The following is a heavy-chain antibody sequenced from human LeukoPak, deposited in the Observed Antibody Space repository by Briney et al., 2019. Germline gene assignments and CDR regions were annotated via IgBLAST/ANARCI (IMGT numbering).Heavy chain of an antibody. CDR2: IRNKANSHTT. CDR3: ATLGGLPGS. V-gene: IGHV3-72*01. Sequence: GGSLRLSCAASGFSISRYWMTWVRQAPGKGLEWVGHIRNKANSHTTNYAASVKGRFTISRDDSKNSLYLQMNSLKTEDTAVYYCATLGGLPGSWGQGTQVIVSS. CDR1: GFSISRYW. J-gene: IGHJ4*02. D-gene: IGHD3-16*01.